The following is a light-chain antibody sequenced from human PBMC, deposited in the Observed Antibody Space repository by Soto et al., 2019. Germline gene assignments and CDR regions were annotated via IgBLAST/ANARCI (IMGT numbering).Light chain of an antibody. CDR1: QSVSSSY. J-gene: IGKJ5*01. V-gene: IGKV3D-20*01. Sequence: EIVLTQSPATLSLSPGERATLSCGASQSVSSSYLAWYQQKPGLAPRLLIYSASSRATGIPDRLSGSESGTDFTLTISRLETEAFAVYYCQQYGSSPTFGRGTRLEI. CDR2: SAS. CDR3: QQYGSSPT.